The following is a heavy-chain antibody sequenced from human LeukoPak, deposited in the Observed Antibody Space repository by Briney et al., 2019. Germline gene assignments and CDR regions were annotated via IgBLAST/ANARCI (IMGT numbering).Heavy chain of an antibody. J-gene: IGHJ4*02. CDR2: ISSGGTYE. CDR3: ARDSTYYYDSGSSGPHYFDN. CDR1: GFTFSNYA. D-gene: IGHD3-10*01. V-gene: IGHV3-30*01. Sequence: PGGSLRLSCAASGFTFSNYAMHWVRQAPGKGLEWVSLISSGGTYEYYADSVKGRFTISRDNSKYTLYLQLNSLRAEDTAVYYCARDSTYYYDSGSSGPHYFDNWGQGTLVTVSS.